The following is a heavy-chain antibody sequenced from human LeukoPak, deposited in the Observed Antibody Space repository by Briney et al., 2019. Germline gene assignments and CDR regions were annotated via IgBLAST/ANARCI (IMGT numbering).Heavy chain of an antibody. CDR3: ARERYYYDSSGYYYRGGWFDP. D-gene: IGHD3-22*01. J-gene: IGHJ5*02. CDR1: GYSFTSYW. CDR2: IYPGDSDT. Sequence: GESLKISCKGSGYSFTSYWIGWVRQMPGKGLEWMGIIYPGDSDTRHSPSFQGQVTISADKSISTAYLQWSSLKASDTAMYYCARERYYYDSSGYYYRGGWFDPWGQGTLVTVSS. V-gene: IGHV5-51*01.